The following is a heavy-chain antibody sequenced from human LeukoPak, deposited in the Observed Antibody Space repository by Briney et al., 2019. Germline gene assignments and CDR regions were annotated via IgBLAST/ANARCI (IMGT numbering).Heavy chain of an antibody. CDR1: GFTFSSYS. CDR2: ISSSSSYI. Sequence: AGTLTLSCAASGFTFSSYSMNWVRQAPGKGLKWVSSISSSSSYIYYADSVKGRFTISRDNAKNSLYLQMNSLRAEDTAVYYCARGPRSVIVVVITPSDYWGQGTLVTVSS. J-gene: IGHJ4*02. V-gene: IGHV3-21*01. CDR3: ARGPRSVIVVVITPSDY. D-gene: IGHD3-22*01.